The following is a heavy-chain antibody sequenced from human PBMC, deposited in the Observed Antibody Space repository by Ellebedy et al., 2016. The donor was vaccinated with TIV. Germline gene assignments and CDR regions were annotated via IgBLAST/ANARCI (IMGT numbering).Heavy chain of an antibody. Sequence: MPSETLSLTCTVSGGSISSSSYYWGWIRQPPGKGLEWIGSIYYSGSTYYNPSLKSRVTISVDTSKNQFSLKLSSVTAADTAVYYCARHVPYYDILTGYSGVNWFDPWGQGTLVTVSS. J-gene: IGHJ5*02. CDR1: GGSISSSSYY. V-gene: IGHV4-39*01. D-gene: IGHD3-9*01. CDR3: ARHVPYYDILTGYSGVNWFDP. CDR2: IYYSGST.